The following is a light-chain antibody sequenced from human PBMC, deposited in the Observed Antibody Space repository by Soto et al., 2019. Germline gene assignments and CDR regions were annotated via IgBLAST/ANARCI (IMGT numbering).Light chain of an antibody. V-gene: IGKV3-20*01. CDR2: GVS. J-gene: IGKJ3*01. Sequence: EIVLTQSPGTLSLSPGERATLSCRASQSVNTKYLAWYQQKPGQAPRLLISGVSSRATGIPDRFSGSGSGTDFILTISRVEPEDFAVYYWQQFGTSSLVTFGPGTKVDI. CDR3: QQFGTSSLVT. CDR1: QSVNTKY.